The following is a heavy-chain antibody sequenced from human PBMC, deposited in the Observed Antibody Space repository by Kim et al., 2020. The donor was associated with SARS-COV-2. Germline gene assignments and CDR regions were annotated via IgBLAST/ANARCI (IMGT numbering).Heavy chain of an antibody. J-gene: IGHJ5*02. V-gene: IGHV3-30*18. CDR2: ISYDGSNK. CDR3: AKDRITMVRGGMAHWFDP. D-gene: IGHD3-10*01. Sequence: GGSLRLSCAASGFTFSSYGMHWVRQAPGKGLEWVAVISYDGSNKYYADSVKGRFTISRDNSKNTLYLQMNSLRAEDTAVYYCAKDRITMVRGGMAHWFDPWGQGTLVTVSS. CDR1: GFTFSSYG.